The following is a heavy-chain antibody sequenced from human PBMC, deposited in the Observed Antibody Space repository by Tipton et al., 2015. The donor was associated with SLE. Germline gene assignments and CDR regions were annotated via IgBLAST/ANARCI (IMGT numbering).Heavy chain of an antibody. CDR1: GGSISSHY. CDR2: IYYSGST. J-gene: IGHJ3*02. Sequence: TLSLTCAVSGGSISSHYWSWIRQPPGKGLEWIEYIYYSGSTNYNPSLKSRVTISVDTSKNQFSLKLSSVTAADTAVYYCARDPGYCSGGSCSDAFDIWGQGTMVTVSS. V-gene: IGHV4-59*11. D-gene: IGHD2-15*01. CDR3: ARDPGYCSGGSCSDAFDI.